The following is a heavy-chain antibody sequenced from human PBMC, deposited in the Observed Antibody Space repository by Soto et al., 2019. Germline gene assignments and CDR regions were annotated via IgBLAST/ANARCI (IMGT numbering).Heavy chain of an antibody. CDR2: IYHSGST. CDR1: GGSISSNNW. J-gene: IGHJ6*02. Sequence: TSETLSLTCAVSGGSISSNNWWTWVRQPPGKGLEWIGEIYHSGSTNYNPSLKSRVTISVEKSKNQFSLNLTSVTAADTAVYYCARHVPYCSDTSHCAYGMDVWGQGTTVT. D-gene: IGHD2-2*01. CDR3: ARHVPYCSDTSHCAYGMDV. V-gene: IGHV4-4*02.